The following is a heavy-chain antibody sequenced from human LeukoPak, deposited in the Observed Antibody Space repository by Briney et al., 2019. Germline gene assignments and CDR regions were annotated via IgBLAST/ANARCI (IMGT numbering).Heavy chain of an antibody. CDR1: GFTFSSYN. D-gene: IGHD3-10*01. J-gene: IGHJ4*02. CDR3: ARDAHIVRGVNPLDY. V-gene: IGHV3-21*01. CDR2: ISSSSSYT. Sequence: GGSLRLSCAASGFTFSSYNMNWVRQAPGKGLDWVSSISSSSSYTYYADSVKGRFTISRDNAKNSLYLQTNSLRDEDTAVYYCARDAHIVRGVNPLDYWGQGTLVTVSS.